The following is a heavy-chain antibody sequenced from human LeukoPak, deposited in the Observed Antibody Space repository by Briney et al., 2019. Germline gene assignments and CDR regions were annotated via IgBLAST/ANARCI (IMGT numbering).Heavy chain of an antibody. J-gene: IGHJ4*02. CDR1: GGSISSSSYY. V-gene: IGHV4-39*01. D-gene: IGHD1-1*01. Sequence: PSETLSLTCTVSGGSISSSSYYWGWIRQLPGKGLEWIGSIYYSGSTYYNPSLKSRVTISADTSKNQFSLKLSSVTAADTAVYYCARIEGGYFYYFDYWGQGTLVTVSS. CDR3: ARIEGGYFYYFDY. CDR2: IYYSGST.